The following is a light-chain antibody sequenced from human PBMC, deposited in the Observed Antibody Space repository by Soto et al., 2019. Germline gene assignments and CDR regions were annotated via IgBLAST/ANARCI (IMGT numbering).Light chain of an antibody. CDR1: QSISSC. V-gene: IGKV1-39*01. CDR3: QQSYSSPLT. CDR2: GAS. Sequence: DIQMTQSPASLSASVGDRVTITCRASQSISSCLNWYQQKPRKAPKRLIYGASSLDSGVPSRFSGSGSGTDFTLTISSLQPEDFGTYYCQQSYSSPLTFGGGTKVEIK. J-gene: IGKJ4*01.